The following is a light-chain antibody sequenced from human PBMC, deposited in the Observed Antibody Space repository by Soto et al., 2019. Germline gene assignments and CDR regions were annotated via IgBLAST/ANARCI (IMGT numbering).Light chain of an antibody. CDR2: KAS. CDR1: ESISLY. CDR3: QQYNSYSSIT. J-gene: IGKJ5*01. V-gene: IGKV1-5*03. Sequence: DIQMTQSPSTLSASEGDRVIITCRASESISLYLAWYQQKPGKAPKFLIYKASILESGVPSRFSGSGSGTEFTLTISGLQPDDFATYYCQQYNSYSSITFGQGTRLEIK.